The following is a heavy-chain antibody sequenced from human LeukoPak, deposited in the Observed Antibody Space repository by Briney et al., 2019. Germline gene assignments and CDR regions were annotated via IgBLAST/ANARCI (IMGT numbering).Heavy chain of an antibody. Sequence: SETLSLTCTVSGGSITSGDYYWSWIRQHPGKGLEWIGYIYYSGSTYYNPSLESRVTISVDTPKNQFSLNLKSVTAADTAVYYCASGREITATLPYWGQGTLVTVSS. D-gene: IGHD1-20*01. CDR1: GGSITSGDYY. V-gene: IGHV4-31*03. CDR3: ASGREITATLPY. J-gene: IGHJ4*02. CDR2: IYYSGST.